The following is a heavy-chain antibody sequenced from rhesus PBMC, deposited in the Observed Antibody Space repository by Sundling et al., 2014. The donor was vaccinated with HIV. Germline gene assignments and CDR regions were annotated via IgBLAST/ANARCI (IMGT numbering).Heavy chain of an antibody. V-gene: IGHV4-143*01. J-gene: IGHJ4*01. D-gene: IGHD6-31*01. CDR2: IYGNSETT. Sequence: QVQLQESGPGLVKPSETLSLTCAVSGGSISGDYYWSWIRQPPGKGLEWIGGIYGNSETTNYTPSLKSRVTISKDTSKNQFSLKLSSVTAADTAVYYCARGDIAAANYWGQGVLVTVSS. CDR1: GGSISGDYY. CDR3: ARGDIAAANY.